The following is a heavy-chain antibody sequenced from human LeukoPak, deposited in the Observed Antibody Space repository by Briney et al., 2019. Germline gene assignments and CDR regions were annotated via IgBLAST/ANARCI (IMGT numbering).Heavy chain of an antibody. CDR3: ARGSMVREVVTGMDV. D-gene: IGHD3-10*01. CDR2: MYTSGSS. J-gene: IGHJ6*04. CDR1: GGSISSSNYY. Sequence: SETLSLTCTVSGGSISSSNYYWSWIRQPAGKGLEWIGHMYTSGSSNYNPSLQSRVTISVDTSKNQFSLKLSSVTAADTAVYYCARGSMVREVVTGMDVWGKGTTVTISS. V-gene: IGHV4-61*09.